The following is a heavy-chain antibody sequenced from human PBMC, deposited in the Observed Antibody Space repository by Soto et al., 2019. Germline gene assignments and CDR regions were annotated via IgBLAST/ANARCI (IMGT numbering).Heavy chain of an antibody. V-gene: IGHV3-7*01. CDR3: ARSRGYSSSSKY. Sequence: EVQLVESGGGLVQPGGSLRLSCAVSGFTFSSYWMSWVRQAPGKGLEWVANIKQDGSEKYYVDSVKGRFTISRDNAKNSLYLQMNSLRAEDTAVYYCARSRGYSSSSKYWGQGTLVTVSS. J-gene: IGHJ4*02. CDR1: GFTFSSYW. D-gene: IGHD6-6*01. CDR2: IKQDGSEK.